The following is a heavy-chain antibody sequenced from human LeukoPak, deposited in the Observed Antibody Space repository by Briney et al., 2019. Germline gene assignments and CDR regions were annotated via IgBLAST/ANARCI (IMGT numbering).Heavy chain of an antibody. CDR3: ARGDSGSFSQFDC. J-gene: IGHJ4*02. CDR1: GGSISSYY. V-gene: IGHV4-59*01. Sequence: SETLSLTCTLSGGSISSYYWSWIRQPPGKGLEWIGYVYYSGSTNYNPSLKSRVTISVDTSKNQFSLKLTSVTAADTAVYYCARGDSGSFSQFDCWGQGTLVTVSS. D-gene: IGHD1-26*01. CDR2: VYYSGST.